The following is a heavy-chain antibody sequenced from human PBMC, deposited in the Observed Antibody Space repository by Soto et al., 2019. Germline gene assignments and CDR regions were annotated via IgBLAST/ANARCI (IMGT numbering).Heavy chain of an antibody. D-gene: IGHD2-8*01. V-gene: IGHV3-33*01. CDR1: GFTFSSYG. CDR3: ARDAPYCTNGVCYQYYYGMDV. Sequence: SLRLSCAASGFTFSSYGMHWVRQAPGKGLEWVAVIWYDGSNKYYADSVKGRFTISRDNSKNTLYLQMNSLRAEDTAVYYCARDAPYCTNGVCYQYYYGMDVWGQGTTVTVSS. CDR2: IWYDGSNK. J-gene: IGHJ6*02.